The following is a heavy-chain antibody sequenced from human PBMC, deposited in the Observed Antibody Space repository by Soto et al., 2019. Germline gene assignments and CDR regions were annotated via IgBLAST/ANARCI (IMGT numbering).Heavy chain of an antibody. CDR1: DGSNSSHY. J-gene: IGHJ3*02. CDR3: ASTTQVLRRGAFDI. CDR2: IYYSGST. D-gene: IGHD2-15*01. Sequence: SETLSPTXTVPDGSNSSHYWSWIRQPPGKGLEWLGYIYYSGSTNYNPSLKSRVTISVDTSKNQFSLKLSSVTAADTAVHYCASTTQVLRRGAFDIWGQGTMVTVSS. V-gene: IGHV4-59*11.